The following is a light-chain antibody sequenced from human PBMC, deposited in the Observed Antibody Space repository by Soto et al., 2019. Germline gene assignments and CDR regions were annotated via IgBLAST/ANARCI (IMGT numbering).Light chain of an antibody. J-gene: IGKJ2*03. CDR3: HQYGSSLGS. Sequence: ESVLTQSPGTLSLSPGEGATLSCRASQSVTGTNLAWYQQRAGQAPRLLIYDAVRRATGIPDRFIGSGSGTHFTLTISRLEPQDFAVYYGHQYGSSLGSYGEGTKVEI. V-gene: IGKV3-20*01. CDR1: QSVTGTN. CDR2: DAV.